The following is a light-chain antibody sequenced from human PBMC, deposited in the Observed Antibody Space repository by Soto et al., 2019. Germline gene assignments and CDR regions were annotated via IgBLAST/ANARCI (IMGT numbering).Light chain of an antibody. CDR2: DII. J-gene: IGLJ1*01. V-gene: IGLV2-14*03. CDR3: VSFTTSRSYV. CDR1: SSDVGAYIF. Sequence: QSALTQPASVSGSPGQTITISCTGTSSDVGAYIFVSWYQQHPGKAPKLMIYDIINRPSGVSNRFSDSKSGNTSSLTISGLQAEYEADYYCVSFTTSRSYVFGTGTKVTVL.